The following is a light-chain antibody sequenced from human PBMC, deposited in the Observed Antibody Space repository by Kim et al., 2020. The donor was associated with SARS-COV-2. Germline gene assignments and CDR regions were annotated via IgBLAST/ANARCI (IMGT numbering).Light chain of an antibody. J-gene: IGLJ3*02. CDR2: KNN. CDR3: AAWDDILSGWV. Sequence: GQRVTISCSGSSANVGRNYVYWYQQRPGTAPKLLIYKNNQRPSGVPDRRAGSKSGTSASLAIGGLRSEDEADYYCAAWDDILSGWVFGGGTQLTVL. V-gene: IGLV1-47*01. CDR1: SANVGRNY.